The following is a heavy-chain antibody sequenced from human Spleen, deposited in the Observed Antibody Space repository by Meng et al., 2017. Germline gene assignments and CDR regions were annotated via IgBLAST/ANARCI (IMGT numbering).Heavy chain of an antibody. D-gene: IGHD5-12*01. CDR3: AKNSGYDLDEN. CDR1: GFTFSSYA. J-gene: IGHJ4*02. V-gene: IGHV3-23*01. CDR2: ISGSALST. Sequence: GESLKISCAASGFTFSSYAMHWVRQAPGKGLEWVSTISGSALSTYYADSVKGRFTISRDNSKKTLYLEMNSLRADDTAVYYCAKNSGYDLDENWGQGTLVTVSS.